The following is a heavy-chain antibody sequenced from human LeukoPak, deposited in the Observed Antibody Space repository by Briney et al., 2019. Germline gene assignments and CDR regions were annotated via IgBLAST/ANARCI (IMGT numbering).Heavy chain of an antibody. CDR3: ARGVIITSALDI. CDR2: IYYSGAT. CDR1: GGSISPHY. J-gene: IGHJ3*02. D-gene: IGHD3-10*01. Sequence: SETLSLTCTVSGGSISPHYWSWIRQSPGKGLEWIGYIYYSGATDYNPSLKSRVTMLVDESKNQFSLKLTSVTAADTAVYYCARGVIITSALDIWGQGTMVTVSS. V-gene: IGHV4-59*11.